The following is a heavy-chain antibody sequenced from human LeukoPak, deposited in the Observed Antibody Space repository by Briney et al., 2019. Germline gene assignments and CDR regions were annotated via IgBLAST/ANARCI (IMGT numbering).Heavy chain of an antibody. CDR3: ARGVNGYGWDYVWGSYRSDWFDP. Sequence: GGSLRLSCAASGFTFSSYAITWVRQAPGKGLEWVSAVSSNGAKTYYADSVKGRFTISRDNYKNMVFLQMNSLRAEDTAVYYCARGVNGYGWDYVWGSYRSDWFDPWGQGTLVTVSS. V-gene: IGHV3-23*01. D-gene: IGHD3-16*02. CDR2: VSSNGAKT. J-gene: IGHJ5*02. CDR1: GFTFSSYA.